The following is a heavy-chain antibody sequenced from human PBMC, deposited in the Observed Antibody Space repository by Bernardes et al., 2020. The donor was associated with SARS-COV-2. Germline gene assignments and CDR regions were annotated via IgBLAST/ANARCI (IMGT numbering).Heavy chain of an antibody. J-gene: IGHJ6*02. Sequence: GSLRLPCAASGFTLNNFGIHWVRQAPGKGLEWVSLISYEGSKEFYADFVRGRFSISRDNSKRAVYLQMNSLGPEDTAVYYCAKRKQIFHLSEWDVGMDVWGRGTTVTVS. V-gene: IGHV3-30*18. CDR1: GFTLNNFG. CDR3: AKRKQIFHLSEWDVGMDV. D-gene: IGHD1-26*01. CDR2: ISYEGSKE.